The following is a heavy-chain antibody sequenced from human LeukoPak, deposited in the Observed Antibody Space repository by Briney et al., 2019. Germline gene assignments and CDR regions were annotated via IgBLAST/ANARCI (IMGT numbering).Heavy chain of an antibody. CDR2: IFSGGST. J-gene: IGHJ4*02. Sequence: PGGSLRLSCVPSGFTLSSNYMSWVRQAPGKGLEWVSAIFSGGSTFYADSVTGRFTISRDNSKNTVYLEMNTLRAEDTAVYYCARDLKTSGWYGDFFYWGQGTLVTVSS. D-gene: IGHD6-19*01. CDR3: ARDLKTSGWYGDFFY. CDR1: GFTLSSNY. V-gene: IGHV3-53*01.